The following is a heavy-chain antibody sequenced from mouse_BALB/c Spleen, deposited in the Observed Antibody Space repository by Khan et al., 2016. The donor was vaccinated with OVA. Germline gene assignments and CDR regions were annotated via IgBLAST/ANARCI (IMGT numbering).Heavy chain of an antibody. CDR3: ARWGYYYRDYFDY. D-gene: IGHD1-1*01. CDR1: GYSITSDYA. J-gene: IGHJ2*01. Sequence: EVQLQQSGPGLVKPSQSLSLTCTVTGYSITSDYAWHWIRQFPGNKLEWMGYISYRGSTSYKPSLKSRIHITRDTSQNQFFLKLNSGTNVDTATDYCARWGYYYRDYFDYWGQGTTLTVSS. CDR2: ISYRGST. V-gene: IGHV3-2*02.